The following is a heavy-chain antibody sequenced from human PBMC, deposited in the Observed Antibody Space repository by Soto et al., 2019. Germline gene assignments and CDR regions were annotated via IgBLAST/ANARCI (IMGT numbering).Heavy chain of an antibody. Sequence: GASVKASCKVSVYTLTELSIHWVQQAPGKGLERMGGFGTEDGETIYAQKFQGRVTMTEDTSTDTAYMELSSLRSEDTAVYYCATDLTLYYDSSQRDYWGQGTLVTVSS. V-gene: IGHV1-24*01. D-gene: IGHD3-22*01. CDR2: FGTEDGET. J-gene: IGHJ4*02. CDR3: ATDLTLYYDSSQRDY. CDR1: VYTLTELS.